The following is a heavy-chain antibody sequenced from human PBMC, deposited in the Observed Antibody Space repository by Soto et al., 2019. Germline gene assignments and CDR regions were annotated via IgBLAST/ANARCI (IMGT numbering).Heavy chain of an antibody. CDR3: ARGSLEWLSNFDY. D-gene: IGHD3-3*01. J-gene: IGHJ4*02. Sequence: QVQLQESGPGLVKPSQTLSLTCTVSGGSISSGGYYWSWIRQHPGKGLEWIGYIYYSGSTYYNPSLKSRVTISVDTSKNQFSLKLSSVTAADTAVFYCARGSLEWLSNFDYWGQGTLVTVSS. CDR1: GGSISSGGYY. V-gene: IGHV4-31*03. CDR2: IYYSGST.